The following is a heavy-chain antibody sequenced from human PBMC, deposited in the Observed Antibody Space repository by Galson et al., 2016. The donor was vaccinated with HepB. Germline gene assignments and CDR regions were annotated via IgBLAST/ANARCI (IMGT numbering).Heavy chain of an antibody. CDR2: IWYDGSNK. D-gene: IGHD2-2*01. Sequence: SLRLSCAASGFTFSTYGMHWVRQARGKGLEWVAVIWYDGSNKHYADFVKGRFTISRDNSKNTLYLQMNSLRAEDTAIYYCAHAPNLYYFDNWGQGTLVTASS. V-gene: IGHV3-33*01. CDR3: AHAPNLYYFDN. J-gene: IGHJ4*02. CDR1: GFTFSTYG.